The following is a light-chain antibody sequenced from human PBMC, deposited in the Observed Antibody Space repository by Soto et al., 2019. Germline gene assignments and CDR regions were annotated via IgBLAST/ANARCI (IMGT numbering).Light chain of an antibody. Sequence: EIVMTQSPATLSVSPGERATLSCRASQSVSSNLAWYQQKPGQAPRLLIYGASTRATGIPARFSGSGSGTEFTLTISSLQSEDVAVYYCQQYNTWPRFGQGTKLEIK. CDR2: GAS. J-gene: IGKJ2*01. CDR3: QQYNTWPR. V-gene: IGKV3-15*01. CDR1: QSVSSN.